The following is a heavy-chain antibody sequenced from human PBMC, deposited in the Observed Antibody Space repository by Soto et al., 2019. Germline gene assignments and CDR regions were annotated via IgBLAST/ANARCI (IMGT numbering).Heavy chain of an antibody. V-gene: IGHV4-39*01. CDR3: ARHARGYSSSWSPGALYGMDV. CDR2: IYYSGST. Sequence: SETLSLTCTVSGGSISSSSYYWGWIRQPPGKGLEWIGSIYYSGSTYYNPSLKSRVTISVDTSKNQFSLKLSSVTAADTAVYYCARHARGYSSSWSPGALYGMDVWGQGTTVTVSS. D-gene: IGHD6-13*01. J-gene: IGHJ6*02. CDR1: GGSISSSSYY.